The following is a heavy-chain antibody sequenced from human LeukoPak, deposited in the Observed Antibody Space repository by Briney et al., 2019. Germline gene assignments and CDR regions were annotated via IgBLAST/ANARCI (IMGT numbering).Heavy chain of an antibody. J-gene: IGHJ6*02. Sequence: GGSLRLSCAASGFTFSSYSMSWVRQAPGKGLEWVSYISSSSSTIYYADSVKGRFTISRDNAKNSLYLQMNSLRAEDTAVYYCAREAYYDFWSGYYPPYYYYGMDVWGQGTTVTVSS. V-gene: IGHV3-48*01. D-gene: IGHD3-3*01. CDR1: GFTFSSYS. CDR3: AREAYYDFWSGYYPPYYYYGMDV. CDR2: ISSSSSTI.